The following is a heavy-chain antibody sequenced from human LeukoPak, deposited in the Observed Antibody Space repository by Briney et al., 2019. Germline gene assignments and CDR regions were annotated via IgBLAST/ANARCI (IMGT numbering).Heavy chain of an antibody. CDR2: IIPIFGTA. D-gene: IGHD2-2*01. V-gene: IGHV1-69*05. J-gene: IGHJ4*02. CDR3: ARYRVYPDY. CDR1: GGTFSSYA. Sequence: ASVKVSCKASGGTFSSYAISWVRQAPGQGLEWMGGIIPIFGTANYAQMFQGRVTITTDESTSTAYMALSILRSDDTAVYYCARYRVYPDYWGQGTLVTVSS.